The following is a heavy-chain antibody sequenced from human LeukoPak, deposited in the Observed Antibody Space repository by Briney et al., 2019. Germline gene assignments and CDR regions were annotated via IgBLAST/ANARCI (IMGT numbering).Heavy chain of an antibody. V-gene: IGHV3-21*05. CDR1: GFTFSSYS. Sequence: GGSLRLSCAASGFTFSSYSMNWVRQAPGKGLEWVSYISSSSSYIYYADSVKGRFTISRDNAKNTLYPQMNSLRAEDTARYYCARSGGIIDYWGQGTLVTVSS. D-gene: IGHD3-10*01. CDR3: ARSGGIIDY. CDR2: ISSSSSYI. J-gene: IGHJ4*02.